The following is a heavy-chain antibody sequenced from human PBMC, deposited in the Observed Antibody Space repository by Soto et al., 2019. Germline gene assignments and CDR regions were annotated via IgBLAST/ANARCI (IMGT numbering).Heavy chain of an antibody. V-gene: IGHV3-21*06. CDR1: GFTFTRYS. Sequence: PGGSLRLSCAASGFTFTRYSMNWVRQAPGKGLEWVSSISSTTNYIYYGDSMKGRFTISRDNAKNSLYLEMDSLRAEDTAVYYCARESEDLTSNFDYWGQGTLVTVSS. CDR3: ARESEDLTSNFDY. J-gene: IGHJ4*02. CDR2: ISSTTNYI.